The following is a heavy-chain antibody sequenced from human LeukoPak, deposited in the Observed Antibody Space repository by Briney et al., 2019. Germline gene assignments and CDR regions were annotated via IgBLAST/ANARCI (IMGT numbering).Heavy chain of an antibody. CDR3: AKDQKLGYCSSTSCYGLTYYYYYYYGMDV. V-gene: IGHV3-30*18. Sequence: GGSLRLSCAASGFTFSGHGMHWVRQAPGKGLEWVAVISYDGSNKYYADSVKGRFTISRDNSKNTLYLQMNSLRAEDTAVYYCAKDQKLGYCSSTSCYGLTYYYYYYYGMDVWGQGTTVTVSS. CDR2: ISYDGSNK. CDR1: GFTFSGHG. D-gene: IGHD2-2*01. J-gene: IGHJ6*02.